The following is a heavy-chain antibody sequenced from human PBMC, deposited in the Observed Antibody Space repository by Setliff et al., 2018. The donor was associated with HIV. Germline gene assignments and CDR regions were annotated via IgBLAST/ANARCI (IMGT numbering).Heavy chain of an antibody. Sequence: SETLSLTCTVSGGSISSYYWSWIRQPPGKGLEWIGYIYTSGSTNYNPSLKSRVTISVDTSKNQFSLTLSSVTAADTAVYYCARQKGYSSGWYIGSWFDPWGQGTLVTVSS. D-gene: IGHD6-19*01. V-gene: IGHV4-4*09. CDR3: ARQKGYSSGWYIGSWFDP. CDR1: GGSISSYY. CDR2: IYTSGST. J-gene: IGHJ5*02.